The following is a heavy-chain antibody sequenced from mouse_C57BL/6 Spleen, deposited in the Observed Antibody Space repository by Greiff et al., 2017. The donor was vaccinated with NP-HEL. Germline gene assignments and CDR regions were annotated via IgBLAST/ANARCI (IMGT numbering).Heavy chain of an antibody. CDR3: ASEGGTTAGFAY. J-gene: IGHJ3*01. CDR1: GFSLTSYG. CDR2: IWGVGST. Sequence: VQLMESGPGLVAPSQCLSITCTVSGFSLTSYGVDWVRQSPGKGLEWLGVIWGVGSTNYNSALNSRLSISKDNSKSQVFLKMNSLQTDDTAMYYCASEGGTTAGFAYWGQGTLVTVSA. D-gene: IGHD1-2*01. V-gene: IGHV2-6*01.